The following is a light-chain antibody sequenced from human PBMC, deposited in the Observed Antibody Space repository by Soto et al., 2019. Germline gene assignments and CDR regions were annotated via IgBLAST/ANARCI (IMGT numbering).Light chain of an antibody. CDR2: EVS. CDR1: SSDVGSYNL. CDR3: CSYAGSSTFVV. Sequence: QSALTQPASVSGSPGQSITISCTGTSSDVGSYNLVSWYQHHPGNAPKLMIYEVSKRPSGVSNRFSGSKSGNTASLTISGLQAEDEADYYCCSYAGSSTFVVFGGGTKLTVL. J-gene: IGLJ2*01. V-gene: IGLV2-23*02.